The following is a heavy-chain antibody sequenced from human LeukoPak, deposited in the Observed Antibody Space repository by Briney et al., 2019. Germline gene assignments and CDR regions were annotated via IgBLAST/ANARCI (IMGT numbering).Heavy chain of an antibody. J-gene: IGHJ6*03. D-gene: IGHD4-23*01. CDR3: ARLHYGGNYGFYYYYMDV. V-gene: IGHV4-59*08. Sequence: SETLSLTCTVSGGSISSYYWSWIRQPPGKGLEWIGYIYDSGSTYYNPSLKSRVTISVDTSKNQVSLKLSSVTAADTAVYYCARLHYGGNYGFYYYYMDVWGKGTTVTISS. CDR1: GGSISSYY. CDR2: IYDSGST.